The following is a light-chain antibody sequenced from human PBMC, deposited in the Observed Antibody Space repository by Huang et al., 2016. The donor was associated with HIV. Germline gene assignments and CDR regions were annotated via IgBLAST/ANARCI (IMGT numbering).Light chain of an antibody. J-gene: IGKJ2*01. CDR2: ASS. CDR1: QIIGNTY. Sequence: EVVLTQSPGTLSLSPGERATLSCRASQIIGNTYLPWYQQKPGQAPRLLIYASSTGATDIPDRFSGRGSGTDFALTISRLEPEDFAIYYCQQLRTFGQGTKLEIK. V-gene: IGKV3-20*01. CDR3: QQLRT.